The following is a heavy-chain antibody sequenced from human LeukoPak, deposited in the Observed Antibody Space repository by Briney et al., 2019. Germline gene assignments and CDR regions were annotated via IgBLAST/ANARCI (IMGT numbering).Heavy chain of an antibody. D-gene: IGHD2-21*02. Sequence: PGGSLRLSCAASGFTFSTYGMNWVRQVPGKGLEWVSSINGRSYSYYADAVRGRFTISRDNARNSLYLQMNSLRAEDTALYYCARGGVDIPFDFWGQGILVTVSS. V-gene: IGHV3-21*01. J-gene: IGHJ4*02. CDR3: ARGGVDIPFDF. CDR1: GFTFSTYG. CDR2: INGRSYS.